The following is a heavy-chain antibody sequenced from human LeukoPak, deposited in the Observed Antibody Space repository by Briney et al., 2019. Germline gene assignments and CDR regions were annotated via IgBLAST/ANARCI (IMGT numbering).Heavy chain of an antibody. CDR1: GFTFSSYG. V-gene: IGHV3-33*01. Sequence: PGGSLRLSCAASGFTFSSYGVHWVRQAPGKGLEWVAVIWYDGSNKYYADSVKGRFTISRDNSKNTLYLQMNSLGAEDTAVYYCARDPMLAAAGTLDYWGQGTLVTVSS. D-gene: IGHD6-13*01. J-gene: IGHJ4*02. CDR2: IWYDGSNK. CDR3: ARDPMLAAAGTLDY.